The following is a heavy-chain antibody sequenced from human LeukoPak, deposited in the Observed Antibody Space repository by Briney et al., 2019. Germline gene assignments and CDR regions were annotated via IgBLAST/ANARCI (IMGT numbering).Heavy chain of an antibody. D-gene: IGHD1-26*01. CDR1: GGSFSGYY. V-gene: IGHV4-34*01. CDR2: INHSGST. J-gene: IGHJ5*02. Sequence: SETLSLTCAVYGGSFSGYYWSWIRQPPGKGLEWIGEINHSGSTNYNPSLKSRVTISVDTSKNQFSLKLSSVTAADTAVYYCARQRVGATTGWFDPWGQGTLVTVSS. CDR3: ARQRVGATTGWFDP.